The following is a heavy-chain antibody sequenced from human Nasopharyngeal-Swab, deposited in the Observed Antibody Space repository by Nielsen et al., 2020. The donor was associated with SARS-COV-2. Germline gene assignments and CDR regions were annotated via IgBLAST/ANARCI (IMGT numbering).Heavy chain of an antibody. CDR3: ASHRGYYDSSGYPYYFDY. V-gene: IGHV3-48*03. CDR2: ISSSGSTI. CDR1: GFTFSSYE. J-gene: IGHJ4*02. D-gene: IGHD3-22*01. Sequence: GGSLRLSCAASGFTFSSYEMNWVRQAPGKGLEWVSYISSSGSTIYYADSVKGRFTISRDNAKNSLYLQMTSLRAEDTAVYYCASHRGYYDSSGYPYYFDYCGQGTLVTVSS.